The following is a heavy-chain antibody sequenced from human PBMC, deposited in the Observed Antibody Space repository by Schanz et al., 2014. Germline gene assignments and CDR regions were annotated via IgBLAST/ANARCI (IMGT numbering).Heavy chain of an antibody. CDR2: ISTSGST. CDR1: GGSMSSFY. CDR3: ATWRGDDSGGHGQFDY. D-gene: IGHD3-22*01. Sequence: QVQLQESGPGLVKPSETLSLTCTVSGGSMSSFYWNWIRQPAGKGLEWIGRISTSGSTSYNPSLRSRVSMSIGPSKTPFSLRLSSLPAADTAVYYCATWRGDDSGGHGQFDYWGQGALVTVSS. J-gene: IGHJ4*02. V-gene: IGHV4-4*07.